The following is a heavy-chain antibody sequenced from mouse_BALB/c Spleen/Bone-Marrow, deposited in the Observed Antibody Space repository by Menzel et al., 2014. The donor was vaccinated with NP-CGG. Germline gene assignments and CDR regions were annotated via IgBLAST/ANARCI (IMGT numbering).Heavy chain of an antibody. Sequence: VKLMESGAELVRPGASVKLSCKASGYMFTSFWMNWVKQRPGQGLEWIGNISPSDGYTNYNQKFKDKATLTVDKSSSTAYMQLSSPTSEDSAVYSCARSPHYYDLDYWGQGTTLTVSS. V-gene: IGHV1-69*02. CDR2: ISPSDGYT. J-gene: IGHJ2*01. CDR1: GYMFTSFW. D-gene: IGHD1-2*01. CDR3: ARSPHYYDLDY.